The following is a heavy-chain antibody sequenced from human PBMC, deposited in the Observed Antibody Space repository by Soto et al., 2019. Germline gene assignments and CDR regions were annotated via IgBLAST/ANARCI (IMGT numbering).Heavy chain of an antibody. CDR1: GFTFSNCA. J-gene: IGHJ4*02. D-gene: IGHD3-10*02. V-gene: IGHV3-23*01. Sequence: GGSLRLSCAASGFTFSNCAMSWVRQAPGKGLEWVSGINGIDTGTFYADSVKGRFTISRDNSRNTLFLQMNSLRADDTAVYYCAKSVRGAVAVHYLDYWGQGTLVTVSS. CDR3: AKSVRGAVAVHYLDY. CDR2: INGIDTGT.